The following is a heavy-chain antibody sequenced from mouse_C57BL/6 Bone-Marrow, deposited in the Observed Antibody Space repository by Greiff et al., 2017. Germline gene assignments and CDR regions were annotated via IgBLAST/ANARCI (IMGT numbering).Heavy chain of an antibody. CDR1: GFNIKDDY. V-gene: IGHV14-4*01. CDR3: NRIAY. J-gene: IGHJ3*01. CDR2: IDPENGDT. Sequence: EVNVVESGAELVRPGASVKLSCTASGFNIKDDYMHWVKQRPEQGLEWIGWIDPENGDTEYASKFQGKATITVDTSSNTAYLQLSSLTSEDTAVYYCNRIAYWGRGTLVTVSA.